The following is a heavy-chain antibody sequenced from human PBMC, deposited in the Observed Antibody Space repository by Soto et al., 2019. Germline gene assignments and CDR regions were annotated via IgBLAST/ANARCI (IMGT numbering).Heavy chain of an antibody. CDR1: EFTCSSFW. V-gene: IGHV3-7*01. CDR3: TRNAN. J-gene: IGHJ4*02. Sequence: VVLLRLSCAGSEFTCSSFWMSWVRQAPGKGLEWVANINQDGSEKYFVDSVRGRFTISRDNAKNSLYLQMNRLRAEDTAVYYCTRNANWGRGTLVTVSS. CDR2: INQDGSEK.